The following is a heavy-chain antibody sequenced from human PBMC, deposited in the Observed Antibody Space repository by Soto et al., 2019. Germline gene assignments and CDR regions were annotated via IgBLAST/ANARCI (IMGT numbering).Heavy chain of an antibody. V-gene: IGHV4-34*12. CDR1: DTSFSGYY. CDR3: ASTHYDSNTFYSFFDY. J-gene: IGHJ4*02. CDR2: IFHGGST. Sequence: PSETLSLTCAVYDTSFSGYYWSWIRQPPGKGLEWIGEIFHGGSTDYSPSLKSRVTISVDTSKNQFSLELGSVTAADTAVYYCASTHYDSNTFYSFFDYWGQGTLVTVSS. D-gene: IGHD3-22*01.